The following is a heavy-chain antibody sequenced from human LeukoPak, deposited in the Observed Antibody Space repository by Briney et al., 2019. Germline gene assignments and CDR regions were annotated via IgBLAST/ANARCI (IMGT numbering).Heavy chain of an antibody. D-gene: IGHD4-11*01. J-gene: IGHJ3*02. CDR1: GGSISSYY. CDR2: IDTSGNT. Sequence: SETLSLTCTVSGGSISSYYWSWIRQPAGKGLEWIGRIDTSGNTNYKPSLKSRVTMSVDTSKNQFSLKLSSVTAADTAVYYCARAPWAYGNYVHAFDIWGQGTMVTVSS. V-gene: IGHV4-4*07. CDR3: ARAPWAYGNYVHAFDI.